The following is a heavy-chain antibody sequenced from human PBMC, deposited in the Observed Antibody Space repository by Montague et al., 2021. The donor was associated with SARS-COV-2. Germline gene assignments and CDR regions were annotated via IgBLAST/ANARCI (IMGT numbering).Heavy chain of an antibody. J-gene: IGHJ6*02. D-gene: IGHD7-27*01. CDR3: ARLSGVAPRCYYEGMDV. V-gene: IGHV2-70*11. Sequence: PALVKPTQTLTLTCTFSGFSLRTAGTCVSWIRQPPGKAPQWLARIDWDGDKYYSRTLETRVSISTDTAKTQVVLTMTNVGPMDTATYYCARLSGVAPRCYYEGMDVWGQGTAVTVPS. CDR2: IDWDGDK. CDR1: GFSLRTAGTC.